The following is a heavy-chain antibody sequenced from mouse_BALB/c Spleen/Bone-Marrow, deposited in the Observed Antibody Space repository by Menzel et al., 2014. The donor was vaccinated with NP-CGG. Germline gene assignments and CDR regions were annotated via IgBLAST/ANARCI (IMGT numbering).Heavy chain of an antibody. J-gene: IGHJ2*02. Sequence: VKLQESGPELVRPGTSVKMSCKASGYTFTSYWTHWVKQRPGQGLEWIGMIDPSNSESRLNQKFKDKATLNVDKSSNTAYMRLSSLTSEDSAVYYCARLDGNYRNYFDYWGQGTSLTVSS. CDR3: ARLDGNYRNYFDY. V-gene: IGHV1-59*01. CDR1: GYTFTSYW. CDR2: IDPSNSES. D-gene: IGHD2-1*01.